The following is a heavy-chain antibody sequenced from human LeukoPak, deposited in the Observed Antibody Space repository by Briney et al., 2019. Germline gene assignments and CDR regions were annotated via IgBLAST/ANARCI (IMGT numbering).Heavy chain of an antibody. D-gene: IGHD3-10*01. CDR1: GFTFSSNG. CDR2: IWYDGSNK. J-gene: IGHJ4*02. Sequence: SGGSLRLSCAASGFTFSSNGMHWVRQAPGKGLEWVGVIWYDGSNKYYADSVKGRFTISRDNSKNTLYLQMNSLRAEDTAVYFCTTHYYPDLGTDLAQHDYWGQGTLVTVSS. CDR3: TTHYYPDLGTDLAQHDY. V-gene: IGHV3-33*01.